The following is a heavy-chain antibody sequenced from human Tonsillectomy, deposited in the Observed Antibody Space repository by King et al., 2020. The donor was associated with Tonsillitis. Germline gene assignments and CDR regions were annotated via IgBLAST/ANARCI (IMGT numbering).Heavy chain of an antibody. D-gene: IGHD2-15*01. CDR3: VRGGGGPHSGLAV. V-gene: IGHV1-69*01. CDR2: IIPIFGTS. Sequence: VQLVQSGAEVKKPGSSVKVSCKASGGTFSSYDITWVRQAPGQGLEWMGGIIPIFGTSNYAQKLQGRVTITADESTSTAYLELSSLRSEDTAVYYCVRGGGGPHSGLAVWGQGTTVIVSS. J-gene: IGHJ6*02. CDR1: GGTFSSYD.